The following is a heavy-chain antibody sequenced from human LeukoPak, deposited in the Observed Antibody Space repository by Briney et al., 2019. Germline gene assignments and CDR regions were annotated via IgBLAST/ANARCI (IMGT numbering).Heavy chain of an antibody. Sequence: AGNLRLSCAASGFTFSSYSMNWVRQAPGKGLEWVSYISSSSSTIYYADSVKGRFTIPRDNAKNSLYLQMNSLRAEDTAVYYCARDRIFGVVSDFDYWGQGTLVTASS. CDR3: ARDRIFGVVSDFDY. V-gene: IGHV3-48*01. J-gene: IGHJ4*02. CDR2: ISSSSSTI. D-gene: IGHD3-3*02. CDR1: GFTFSSYS.